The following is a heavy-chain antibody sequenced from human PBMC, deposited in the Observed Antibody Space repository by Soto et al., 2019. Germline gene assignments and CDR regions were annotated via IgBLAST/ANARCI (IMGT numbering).Heavy chain of an antibody. Sequence: KASETLSLTCSVFGYSVTSSDYYWAWIRQPPGKGLEWIGSMFYSGLTYYNPSLKSRVTLSVDTSKNQFSVRLNSVTAADTAVYYCAPLSVSLSGPYGIHVWGQGTTVTVSS. CDR3: APLSVSLSGPYGIHV. V-gene: IGHV4-39*01. CDR2: MFYSGLT. CDR1: GYSVTSSDYY. D-gene: IGHD2-15*01. J-gene: IGHJ6*02.